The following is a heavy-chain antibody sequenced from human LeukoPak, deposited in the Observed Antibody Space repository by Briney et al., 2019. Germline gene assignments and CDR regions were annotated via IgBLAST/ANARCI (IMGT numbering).Heavy chain of an antibody. CDR3: ARAFYDYVWGSYRLPGYFDY. D-gene: IGHD3-16*02. CDR1: GGSFSGYY. V-gene: IGHV4-31*11. CDR2: IYYSGST. Sequence: SETLSLTCAVYGGSFSGYYWSWIRQHPGKGLEWIGYIYYSGSTYYNPSLKSRVTISVDTSKNQFSLKLSSVTAADTAVYYCARAFYDYVWGSYRLPGYFDYWGQGTLVTVSS. J-gene: IGHJ4*02.